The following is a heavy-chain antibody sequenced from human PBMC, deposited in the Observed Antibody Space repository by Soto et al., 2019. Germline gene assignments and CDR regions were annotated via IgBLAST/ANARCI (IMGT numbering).Heavy chain of an antibody. J-gene: IGHJ4*02. Sequence: EVQLVESGGALVQPGGSLRLSCAASGFTFSNSAMHWVRQAPGKGLEYVAAISSDGGTTYYRDSVRGRFTISRDNSRNTLFLQMGSLSAEDMGAYFCAIAEAVTTNVTMHYVYDYWGQGTRLTVSS. D-gene: IGHD4-17*01. V-gene: IGHV3-64*07. CDR1: GFTFSNSA. CDR3: AIAEAVTTNVTMHYVYDY. CDR2: ISSDGGTT.